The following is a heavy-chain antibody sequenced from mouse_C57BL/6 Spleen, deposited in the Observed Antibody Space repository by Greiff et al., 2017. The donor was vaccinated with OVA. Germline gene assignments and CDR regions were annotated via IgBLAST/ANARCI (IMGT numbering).Heavy chain of an antibody. CDR3: ARNYDYDGSFAY. CDR1: GFTFTDYY. V-gene: IGHV7-3*01. Sequence: EVQRVESGGGLVQPGGSLSLSCAASGFTFTDYYMSWVRQPPGKALEWLGFIRNKANGYTTEYSASVKGRFTISRDNSQSILYLQMNALRAKDSATYYCARNYDYDGSFAYWGQGTLVTVSA. J-gene: IGHJ3*01. D-gene: IGHD2-4*01. CDR2: IRNKANGYTT.